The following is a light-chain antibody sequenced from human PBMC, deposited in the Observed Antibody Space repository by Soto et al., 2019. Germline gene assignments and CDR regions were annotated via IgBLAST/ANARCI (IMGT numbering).Light chain of an antibody. J-gene: IGLJ1*01. CDR1: SSDVGGYNY. V-gene: IGLV2-14*01. CDR3: SSYTTSSTYV. CDR2: DVS. Sequence: QSVLTQPASVSGSPGQSITISCTGTSSDVGGYNYVSWHQQHPGKVPKLMIYDVSYRPSGVFNRFSGSKSGNTASLTISGLQAEDEADYYCSSYTTSSTYVFGTGTKVTVL.